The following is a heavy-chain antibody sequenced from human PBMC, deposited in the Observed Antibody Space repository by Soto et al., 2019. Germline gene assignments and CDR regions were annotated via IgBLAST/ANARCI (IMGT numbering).Heavy chain of an antibody. Sequence: QVQLQESGPGLVKPSQTLSLTCTVSGGSISNVGYFWSWIRQPPGKGLEWIGFIYHTGTTYCNSSLRSRVSISIDTSKSQFPLKLNSVTAADTAVYYCARVMAAMQNWLDPWGQGTLVTVSP. CDR2: IYHTGTT. CDR1: GGSISNVGYF. V-gene: IGHV4-30-4*01. CDR3: ARVMAAMQNWLDP. J-gene: IGHJ5*02. D-gene: IGHD2-2*01.